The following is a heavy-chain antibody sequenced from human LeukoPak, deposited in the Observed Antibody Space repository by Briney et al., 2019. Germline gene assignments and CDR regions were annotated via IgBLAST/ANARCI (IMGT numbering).Heavy chain of an antibody. V-gene: IGHV3-21*01. CDR2: ISSSSSYI. Sequence: KPGGSLRLSCAASGFTFSSYSMNWVPPGPGKGLEWVSSISSSSSYIYYADSVKGRFTISRDNAKNSLYLQMNSLRAEDTAVYYCARGAFGGSSGWGQGTLVTVSS. J-gene: IGHJ4*02. CDR3: ARGAFGGSSG. D-gene: IGHD3-10*01. CDR1: GFTFSSYS.